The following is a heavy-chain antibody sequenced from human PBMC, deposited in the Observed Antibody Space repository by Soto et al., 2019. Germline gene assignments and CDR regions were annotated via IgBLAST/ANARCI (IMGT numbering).Heavy chain of an antibody. D-gene: IGHD3-22*01. CDR1: GGSISGRNW. J-gene: IGHJ6*02. CDR3: SASSVPYGLDV. Sequence: QVQLQESGPGLVKPSGTLSLTCAVSGGSISGRNWWTWVRQPPGKGLEWIGEIYDNGDTYYNPSLNSRVTMSVDKSKNQFSLKLNSVTAADTAVYYCSASSVPYGLDVWGQGTTVTVSS. V-gene: IGHV4-4*02. CDR2: IYDNGDT.